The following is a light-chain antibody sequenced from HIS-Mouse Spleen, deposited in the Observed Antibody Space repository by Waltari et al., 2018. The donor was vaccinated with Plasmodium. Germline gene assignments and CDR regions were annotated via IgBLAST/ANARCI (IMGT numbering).Light chain of an antibody. V-gene: IGLV3-1*01. CDR1: KLGDKY. CDR3: QAWDSSTYV. CDR2: QDS. Sequence: SYELTQPPSVSVSPGQTASITCSGDKLGDKYACWYQQKPGQSPVLVIYQDSKRPAGISERVSCSNSGNTATLTISGTQAMDEADYYCQAWDSSTYVFGTGTKVTVL. J-gene: IGLJ1*01.